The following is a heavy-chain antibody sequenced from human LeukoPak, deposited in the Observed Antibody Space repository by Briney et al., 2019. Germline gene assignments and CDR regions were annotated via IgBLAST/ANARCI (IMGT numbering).Heavy chain of an antibody. V-gene: IGHV4-59*01. Sequence: SETLSLTCTVSGGSISSYYWSWVRQPPGKGLEWIGYIYYSGSTNYNPSLKSRVTISVDTSKNQFSLKLSSVTAADTAVFYCARVMFSVAGTKFDYWGQGTLVTVSS. CDR3: ARVMFSVAGTKFDY. CDR2: IYYSGST. J-gene: IGHJ4*02. D-gene: IGHD6-19*01. CDR1: GGSISSYY.